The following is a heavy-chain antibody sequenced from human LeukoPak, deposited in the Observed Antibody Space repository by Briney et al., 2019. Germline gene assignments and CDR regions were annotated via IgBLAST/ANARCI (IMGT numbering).Heavy chain of an antibody. CDR1: GDSIRSYY. D-gene: IGHD3-22*01. V-gene: IGHV4-59*01. CDR3: AREAYYYDSSGYYPYYFDY. Sequence: PSETLSLTCTVSGDSIRSYYWSWIRQPPGKGLEWIGYIDYRGSTNYNPSLKSRVTISVDTSKNQFSLNLSSVTAADTAVYYCAREAYYYDSSGYYPYYFDYWGQGTLVTVSS. J-gene: IGHJ4*02. CDR2: IDYRGST.